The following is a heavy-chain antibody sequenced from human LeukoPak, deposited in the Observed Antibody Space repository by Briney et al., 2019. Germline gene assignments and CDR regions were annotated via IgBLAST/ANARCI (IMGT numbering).Heavy chain of an antibody. D-gene: IGHD5/OR15-5a*01. Sequence: GESLKISCKGSGYSFTSYWIGWVRQIPGKGLEWMGIIYPGDSDTRYSPSFQGQVTISADKSISTAYLQWSSLKASDTAMYYCASLSSPNYYGMDVWGQGTTVTVSS. CDR2: IYPGDSDT. J-gene: IGHJ6*02. V-gene: IGHV5-51*01. CDR3: ASLSSPNYYGMDV. CDR1: GYSFTSYW.